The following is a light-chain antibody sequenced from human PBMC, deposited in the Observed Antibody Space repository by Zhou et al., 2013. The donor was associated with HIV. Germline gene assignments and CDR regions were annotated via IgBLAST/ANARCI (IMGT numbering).Light chain of an antibody. J-gene: IGKJ2*01. CDR1: QSISDY. Sequence: DIQMTQSPSSLSAFVGDRVTITCRASQSISDYFNWYQQKPGEAPKLLIYAASRLRSGVPSRFSGSGSGTEVTLTISSLQSEDFATYYCQXSYYTPYTFGQGTKAGDQT. V-gene: IGKV1-39*01. CDR2: AAS. CDR3: QXSYYTPYT.